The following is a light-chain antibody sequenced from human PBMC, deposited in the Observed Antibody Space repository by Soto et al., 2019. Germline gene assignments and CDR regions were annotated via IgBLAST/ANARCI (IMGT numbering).Light chain of an antibody. CDR2: KVS. CDR3: MQVSQFPLT. CDR1: QSLLNSDGNTY. J-gene: IGKJ3*01. V-gene: IGKV2-24*01. Sequence: DIVLTQTPLSSPVTLGQPASISCRSSQSLLNSDGNTYLSWLHQRPGQPPRLLINKVSNQFSGVPDRLSGSGAVTDFTLKINRVEAEVFVFYYCMQVSQFPLTFGPGTKVDIK.